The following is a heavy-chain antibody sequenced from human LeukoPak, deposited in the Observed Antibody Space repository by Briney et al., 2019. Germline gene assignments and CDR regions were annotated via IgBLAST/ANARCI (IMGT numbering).Heavy chain of an antibody. CDR3: AKVPYSDYGSGRPPFMDA. CDR1: GFTFSDYA. J-gene: IGHJ6*02. D-gene: IGHD3-10*01. CDR2: VSYSGSST. V-gene: IGHV3-23*01. Sequence: GGSLRLSCGASGFTFSDYAMSWVRQAPGRGLDWVSTVSYSGSSTYYADSVKGRFTISRDNSKNTLYLQMDSLRVEDTAIYYCAKVPYSDYGSGRPPFMDAWGQGTTVAVSS.